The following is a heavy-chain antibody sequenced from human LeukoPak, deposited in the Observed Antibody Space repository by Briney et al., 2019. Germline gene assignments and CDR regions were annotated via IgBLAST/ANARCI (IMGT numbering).Heavy chain of an antibody. D-gene: IGHD3-10*01. Sequence: GGSLRLSCAASGFTFSSYGMHWVRQAPGKGLEWVAVISYDGSNKYYADSVKGRFTISRDNSKNTLYLQMNSLRAEDTAVYYCAKDTRYGSGSQYYYGMDVCGQGTTVTVSS. CDR3: AKDTRYGSGSQYYYGMDV. CDR2: ISYDGSNK. V-gene: IGHV3-30*18. J-gene: IGHJ6*02. CDR1: GFTFSSYG.